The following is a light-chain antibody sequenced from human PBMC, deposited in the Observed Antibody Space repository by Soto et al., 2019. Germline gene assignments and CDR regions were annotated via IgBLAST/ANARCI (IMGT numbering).Light chain of an antibody. V-gene: IGLV2-14*01. CDR1: RDDIGGYDY. CDR2: EVT. Sequence: QSALTQPASVSGSPGQSITISCAGTRDDIGGYDYVSWYQQHPGNAPKLLVYEVTNRPSGVSDRFSGSKSGNTASLTISGLQAEDEADYYCNSYTNSSAVVFGGGTKVTVL. CDR3: NSYTNSSAVV. J-gene: IGLJ2*01.